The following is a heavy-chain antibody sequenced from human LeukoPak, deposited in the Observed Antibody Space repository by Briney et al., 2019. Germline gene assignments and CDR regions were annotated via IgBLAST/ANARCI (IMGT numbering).Heavy chain of an antibody. CDR1: GYTFTGYY. Sequence: GASVKVSCKASGYTFTGYYMHWVRQAPGQGLEWMGWINPNSGGTNYAQKFQGWVTMTRDTSISTAYMELSRLRSDDTAVYYCARGGLLYSSGRYYFDYWGQGTLVTVSS. V-gene: IGHV1-2*04. J-gene: IGHJ4*02. CDR3: ARGGLLYSSGRYYFDY. D-gene: IGHD6-19*01. CDR2: INPNSGGT.